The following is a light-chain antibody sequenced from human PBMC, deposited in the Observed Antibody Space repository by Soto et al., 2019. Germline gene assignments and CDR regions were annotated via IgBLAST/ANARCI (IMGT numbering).Light chain of an antibody. CDR1: QTFSSS. J-gene: IGKJ2*01. Sequence: DIQRTQFPPTLSASIGDRVTITCRPSQTFSSSLAWSRQKPGKAPKLLIYKASTLEAGVPSRFSGSGSGTEFTLNISSLQPDDFATYYCQQYDSYSPYTFGQGTRLEIK. CDR3: QQYDSYSPYT. CDR2: KAS. V-gene: IGKV1-5*03.